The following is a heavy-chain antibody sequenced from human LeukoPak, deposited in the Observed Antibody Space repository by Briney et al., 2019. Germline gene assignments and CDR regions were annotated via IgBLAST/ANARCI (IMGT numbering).Heavy chain of an antibody. D-gene: IGHD3-22*01. CDR3: TTLGYHLDS. J-gene: IGHJ4*02. CDR1: GCDFGAYE. V-gene: IGHV3-48*03. Sequence: GGSLRLSCAASGCDFGAYEMNWVRQAPGKGLEWVAYFAGSDTTTYYADSVKGRFIISRDNARNSLYLQMNSLRAEDTALYYCTTLGYHLDSWGQGTLVTVSS. CDR2: FAGSDTTT.